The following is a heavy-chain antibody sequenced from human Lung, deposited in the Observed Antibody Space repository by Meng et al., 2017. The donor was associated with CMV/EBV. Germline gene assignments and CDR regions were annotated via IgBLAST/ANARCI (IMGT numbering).Heavy chain of an antibody. D-gene: IGHD4-17*01. CDR2: INPNSGGT. V-gene: IGHV1-2*02. CDR1: GYTFTGYY. CDR3: SRVRSRGMDV. Sequence: ASVKVSCKASGYTFTGYYMHWVRQAPGQGLEWMGWINPNSGGTNYAQKFEGRVTMTRDTSSSRAYMELSRLRSDDTAVYYCSRVRSRGMDVWGQGNTVNLAS. J-gene: IGHJ6*02.